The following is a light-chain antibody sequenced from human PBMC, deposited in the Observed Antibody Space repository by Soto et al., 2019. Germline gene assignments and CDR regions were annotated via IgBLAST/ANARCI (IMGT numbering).Light chain of an antibody. V-gene: IGKV1-39*01. CDR3: QQTYSMPVT. CDR2: AAS. Sequence: DVQMTQSPSSLSASVGDRVTITCRASQSISSFLNWYQQRPGTAPKLLIYAASNLESGVPSRFSGRGSATDFTLTISSLQPEDFATYFCQQTYSMPVTLGQGTKLEMK. CDR1: QSISSF. J-gene: IGKJ2*01.